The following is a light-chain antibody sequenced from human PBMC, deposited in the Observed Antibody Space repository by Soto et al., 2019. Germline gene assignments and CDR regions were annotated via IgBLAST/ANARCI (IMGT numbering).Light chain of an antibody. CDR2: GAS. J-gene: IGKJ5*01. Sequence: EIVLTQSPATPSLFPGERATLSCRPSQSLITRYLAWYQQKPGQAPRLLIYGASSRATGIPDRVSGSGSGTDFTLTISRLEPEDFAVYSCQQYGTSPTFGQGTRLEIK. CDR3: QQYGTSPT. V-gene: IGKV3-20*01. CDR1: QSLITRY.